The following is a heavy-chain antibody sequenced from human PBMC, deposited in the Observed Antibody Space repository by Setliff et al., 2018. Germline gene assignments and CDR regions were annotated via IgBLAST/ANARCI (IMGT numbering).Heavy chain of an antibody. D-gene: IGHD3-22*01. V-gene: IGHV3-9*01. CDR2: ISWNSGSI. CDR1: GFTFDDYA. CDR3: AKVKTYYYDSSTLDY. Sequence: PGGSLRLSCAASGFTFDDYAMHWVRQAPGKGLEWVSGISWNSGSIGYVDSVKGRFTISRDNAKNSLYLQMNSLRAEDTAVYYRAKVKTYYYDSSTLDYWGQGTRVTVSS. J-gene: IGHJ4*02.